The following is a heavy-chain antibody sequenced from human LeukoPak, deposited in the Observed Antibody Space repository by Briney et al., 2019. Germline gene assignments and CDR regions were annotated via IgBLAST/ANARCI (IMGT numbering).Heavy chain of an antibody. CDR3: AKDPRPHYYGSGSFYPDY. CDR1: GFTFSSYG. V-gene: IGHV3-30*18. CDR2: ISYDGSNK. J-gene: IGHJ4*02. Sequence: GGSLRLSCAASGFTFSSYGMHWVRQAPGKGLEWVAVISYDGSNKYYADSVKGRFTISRDNSKNTLYLQMNSLRAEDTAVYYCAKDPRPHYYGSGSFYPDYWGQGTLVTVSS. D-gene: IGHD3-10*01.